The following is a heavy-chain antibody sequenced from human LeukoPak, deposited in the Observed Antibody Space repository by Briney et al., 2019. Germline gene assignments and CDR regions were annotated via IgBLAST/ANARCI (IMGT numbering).Heavy chain of an antibody. V-gene: IGHV4-39*01. CDR2: LSYSGRT. CDR3: ARARAEEMVRGVTNDYYYYGMDV. J-gene: IGHJ6*02. CDR1: GGSIRSSSYY. Sequence: SETLSLTCTVSGGSIRSSSYYWVWIPQPPGKGLEWIGYLSYSGRTYYNPSLTRSVTVRVATSKDHFSLKLSSVTAADTAVYYCARARAEEMVRGVTNDYYYYGMDVWGQGTTVTVSS. D-gene: IGHD3-10*01.